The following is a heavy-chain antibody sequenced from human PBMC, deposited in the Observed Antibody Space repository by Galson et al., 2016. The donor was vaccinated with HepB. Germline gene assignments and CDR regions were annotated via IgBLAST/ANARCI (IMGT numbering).Heavy chain of an antibody. J-gene: IGHJ6*02. Sequence: SVKVSCKASGYTFTSYGISWVRQAPGQGLEWMGWISAYNGNTNYAQKLQGRITMTTDTSTSTAYMELRSLRSDDTAVYYCAIDLRNIVVVSAAFLFHDYGMDVWGQGTTVTVSS. CDR2: ISAYNGNT. V-gene: IGHV1-18*01. CDR3: AIDLRNIVVVSAAFLFHDYGMDV. D-gene: IGHD2-2*01. CDR1: GYTFTSYG.